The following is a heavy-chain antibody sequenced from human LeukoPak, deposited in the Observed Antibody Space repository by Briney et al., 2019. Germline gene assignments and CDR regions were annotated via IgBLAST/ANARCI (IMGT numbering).Heavy chain of an antibody. D-gene: IGHD2-15*01. Sequence: SETLSLTCTVSGGSISSSLYHWGWIRQSPGKNLEWLGSIYYTGTTHYNPSLKSRVTISVDTSKNQFSLKLSSVTAADTAVYYCARSTYCSGGSCSHNWFDPWGQGTLVTVSS. CDR3: ARSTYCSGGSCSHNWFDP. V-gene: IGHV4-39*07. J-gene: IGHJ5*02. CDR2: IYYTGTT. CDR1: GGSISSSLYH.